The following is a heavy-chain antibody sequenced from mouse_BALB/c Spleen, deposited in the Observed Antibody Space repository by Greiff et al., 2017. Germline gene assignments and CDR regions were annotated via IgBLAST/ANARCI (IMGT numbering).Heavy chain of an antibody. V-gene: IGHV5-6-3*01. Sequence: DVMLVESGGGLVQPGGSLKLSCAASGFTFSSYGMSWVRQTPDKRLELVATINSNGGSTYYPDSVKGRFTISRDNAKNTLYLQMSSLKSEDTAMYYCARDEAPKGGDFDYWGQGTTLTVSS. D-gene: IGHD3-1*01. CDR1: GFTFSSYG. CDR3: ARDEAPKGGDFDY. CDR2: INSNGGST. J-gene: IGHJ2*01.